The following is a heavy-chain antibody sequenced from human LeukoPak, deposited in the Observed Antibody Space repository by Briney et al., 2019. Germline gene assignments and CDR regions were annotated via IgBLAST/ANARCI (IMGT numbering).Heavy chain of an antibody. J-gene: IGHJ4*02. Sequence: GGSLRLSCAASGFTFSSYWMHWVRQAPGKGLVWVSRINSDGSSTSYADSVKGRFTISRDNAKNTLYLQVNSLRAEDTAVYYCASPASVARGAGQTAFDYWGQGTLVTVSS. D-gene: IGHD2-21*01. CDR2: INSDGSST. CDR1: GFTFSSYW. V-gene: IGHV3-74*01. CDR3: ASPASVARGAGQTAFDY.